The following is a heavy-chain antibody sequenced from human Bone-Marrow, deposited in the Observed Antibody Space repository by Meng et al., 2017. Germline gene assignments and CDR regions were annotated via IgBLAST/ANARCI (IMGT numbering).Heavy chain of an antibody. CDR2: KKQDGSEE. V-gene: IGHV3-7*01. D-gene: IGHD3-3*01. CDR1: GFTFSSYW. CDR3: ARDGVPLHFDY. Sequence: GESLKISCAASGFTFSSYWMRWVRQAPGKGLEWVANKKQDGSEEYYVDSVKGRFTISRDNSKNTLYLQMNSLRAEDTAVYYCARDGVPLHFDYWGQGTLVTVSS. J-gene: IGHJ4*02.